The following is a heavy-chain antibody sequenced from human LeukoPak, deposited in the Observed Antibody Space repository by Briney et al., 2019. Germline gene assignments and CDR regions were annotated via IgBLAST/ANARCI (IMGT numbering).Heavy chain of an antibody. J-gene: IGHJ4*02. D-gene: IGHD3-10*01. V-gene: IGHV4-39*01. CDR1: GGSISSSSYY. CDR3: ARYGSGSYYPY. Sequence: SETLSLTCTVSGGSISSSSYYWGWIRQPPGKGLEGIGSIYYSGSTYYNPSLKSRVTISVDTSKNQFSLKLSSVTAADTAVYYCARYGSGSYYPYWGQGTLVTVSS. CDR2: IYYSGST.